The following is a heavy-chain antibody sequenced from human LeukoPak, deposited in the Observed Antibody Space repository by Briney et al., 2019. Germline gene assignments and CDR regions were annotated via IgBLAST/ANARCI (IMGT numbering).Heavy chain of an antibody. D-gene: IGHD4-17*01. CDR3: ARDGGTYDYGDYALLDY. J-gene: IGHJ4*02. CDR2: ISGSGGST. CDR1: GFTFSSYA. V-gene: IGHV3-23*01. Sequence: GGSLRLSCAASGFTFSSYAMSWVRQAPGKGLEWVSAISGSGGSTYYADSVKGRFTISRDNSKNTLYLQMNSLRAEDTAVYYCARDGGTYDYGDYALLDYWGQGTLVTVSS.